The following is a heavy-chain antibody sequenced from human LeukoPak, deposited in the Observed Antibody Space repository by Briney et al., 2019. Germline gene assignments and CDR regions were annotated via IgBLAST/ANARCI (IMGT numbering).Heavy chain of an antibody. J-gene: IGHJ5*02. CDR1: GASVSSASY. D-gene: IGHD1-26*01. Sequence: SETLSLTCTVSGASVSSASYWSWIRQPPGKGVEWIVHIYNGVNTNYNPSLKSRVTISVDTSKNQFSLRLNSVTAADTAVYYCARSRAFNSGAFDPWGQGSLVTVSS. CDR3: ARSRAFNSGAFDP. CDR2: IYNGVNT. V-gene: IGHV4-61*01.